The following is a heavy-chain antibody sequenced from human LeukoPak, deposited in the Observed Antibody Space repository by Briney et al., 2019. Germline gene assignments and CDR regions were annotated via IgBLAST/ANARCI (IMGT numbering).Heavy chain of an antibody. Sequence: GGSLRLSCAASGFIFHDFRMGWVRQVPGKGLQWVSGINWNGVSTAYADSVKGRFTISRDNANNSLYLQIHCLRDEDTAFYLCVRHYSSDYYGWFEYWGRGALVTVSS. CDR1: GFIFHDFR. CDR2: INWNGVST. CDR3: VRHYSSDYYGWFEY. D-gene: IGHD3-22*01. V-gene: IGHV3-20*04. J-gene: IGHJ4*02.